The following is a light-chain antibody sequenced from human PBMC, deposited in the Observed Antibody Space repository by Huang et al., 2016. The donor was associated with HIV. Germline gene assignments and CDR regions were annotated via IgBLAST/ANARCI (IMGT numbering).Light chain of an antibody. CDR3: MEAVQTPPNT. J-gene: IGKJ2*01. CDR2: LGS. CDR1: QSLLHSNGYNY. V-gene: IGKV2-28*01. Sequence: DIVMTQSPLSLPVTPGESASISCRSSQSLLHSNGYNYLDWYLQKPVQSPQLLIYLGSHRATGVPDRLSGSGSGTDFTLKISRVEADDVGVYYCMEAVQTPPNTFGQGTKLEI.